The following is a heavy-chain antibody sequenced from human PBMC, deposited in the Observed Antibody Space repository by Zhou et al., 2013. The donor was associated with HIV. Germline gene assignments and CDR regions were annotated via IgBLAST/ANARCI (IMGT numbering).Heavy chain of an antibody. CDR1: GGTFSSYS. D-gene: IGHD3-22*01. CDR2: ITPIIGTA. V-gene: IGHV1-69*08. J-gene: IGHJ5*02. Sequence: QVHLVQSGAEVKKPGSSVKVSCKASGGTFSSYSISWVRQAPGQGLEWMGRITPIIGTANYAQKFQDRVTITADKSTNTAYMELSSLRFEDTALYFCARESLRYYGVVVGSRYNWFDPWGQGTLVTV. CDR3: ARESLRYYGVVVGSRYNWFDP.